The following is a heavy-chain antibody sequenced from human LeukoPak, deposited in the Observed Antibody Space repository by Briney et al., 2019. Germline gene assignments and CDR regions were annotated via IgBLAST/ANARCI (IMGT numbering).Heavy chain of an antibody. V-gene: IGHV5-10-1*01. J-gene: IGHJ4*02. Sequence: GESLKISCKGSGYSFTSYWLSWVRQMPGKGLEWMGRIDPSDSYTNYSPSFQGHVTISADKSISTAYLQWSSLKASDTAMYYCAKPDRYGSIDYFDYWGQGTLVNVSS. CDR3: AKPDRYGSIDYFDY. D-gene: IGHD3-10*01. CDR1: GYSFTSYW. CDR2: IDPSDSYT.